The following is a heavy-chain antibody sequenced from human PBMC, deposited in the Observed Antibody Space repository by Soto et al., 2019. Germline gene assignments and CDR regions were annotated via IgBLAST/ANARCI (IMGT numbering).Heavy chain of an antibody. CDR2: VRSKADGGTT. Sequence: PGGSLRLSCAASGFTFANAWMSWVRQAPGKGLEWVGRVRSKADGGTTVYAAPVKGRFTISRDDSENTLYLQMNSLKIDDTAVYYCRRDWDYPVLWGQGTLVTVSS. D-gene: IGHD1-7*01. CDR3: RRDWDYPVL. CDR1: GFTFANAW. V-gene: IGHV3-15*01. J-gene: IGHJ4*02.